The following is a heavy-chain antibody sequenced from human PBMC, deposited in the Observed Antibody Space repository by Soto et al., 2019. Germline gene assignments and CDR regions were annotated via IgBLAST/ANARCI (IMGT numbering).Heavy chain of an antibody. D-gene: IGHD2-15*01. CDR3: ARRSDGWSYFDY. V-gene: IGHV4-39*01. CDR1: GGSISSSSYY. J-gene: IGHJ4*02. Sequence: SETLSLTCTVSGGSISSSSYYWGWIRQPPGKGLEWIGSIYYSGSTYYNLSLKSRVTISVDTSKNQFSLKLSSVTAAGTAVYYCARRSDGWSYFDYWGQGTLVTVSS. CDR2: IYYSGST.